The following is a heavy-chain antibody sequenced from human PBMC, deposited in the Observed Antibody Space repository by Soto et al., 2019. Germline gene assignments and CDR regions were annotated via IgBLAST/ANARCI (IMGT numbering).Heavy chain of an antibody. V-gene: IGHV4-61*08. Sequence: PSETLSLTGSVSGDSVSSGDYYWSWIRQPPGKGLEWIAHVYFSGSTNYIPSLKSRLTMSVDTAKNQFSLKLNSVTAADTAVYYCARIPVDTYMIYWSDPWGQGTQVTVSS. CDR2: VYFSGST. J-gene: IGHJ5*02. CDR1: GDSVSSGDYY. D-gene: IGHD3-16*01. CDR3: ARIPVDTYMIYWSDP.